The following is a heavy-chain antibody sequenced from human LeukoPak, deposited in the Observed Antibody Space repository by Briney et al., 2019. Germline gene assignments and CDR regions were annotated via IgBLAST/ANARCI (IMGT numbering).Heavy chain of an antibody. CDR2: IYHSGST. V-gene: IGHV4-30-2*01. CDR3: ASHYYYDSSGYYWGY. J-gene: IGHJ4*02. CDR1: GGSISSGGYY. D-gene: IGHD3-22*01. Sequence: SETLSLTCTVSGGSISSGGYYWSWIRQPPGKGLEWIGYIYHSGSTYYNPSLKSRVTISVDRSKNQFPLKLSSVTAADTAVYYCASHYYYDSSGYYWGYWGQGTLVTVSS.